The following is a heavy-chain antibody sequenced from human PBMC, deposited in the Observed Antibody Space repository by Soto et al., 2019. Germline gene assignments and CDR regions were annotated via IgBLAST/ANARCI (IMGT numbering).Heavy chain of an antibody. D-gene: IGHD6-13*01. V-gene: IGHV4-59*01. J-gene: IGHJ4*02. CDR2: VYYTGST. CDR1: GGSISGSY. CDR3: ARGAAAPGPHIDS. Sequence: SETLSLTCSVSGGSISGSYWSWIRQSPGKGLEWLGYVYYTGSTNYSPSLRSRVSISVDTSKNEFSLRLSSVTAADTAVYFCARGAAAPGPHIDSGGQGTQVPFSS.